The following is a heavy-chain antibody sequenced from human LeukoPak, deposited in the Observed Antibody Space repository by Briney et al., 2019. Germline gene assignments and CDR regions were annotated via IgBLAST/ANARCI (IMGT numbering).Heavy chain of an antibody. CDR3: ARDHRYAFDN. CDR2: IGISSGNT. J-gene: IGHJ4*01. CDR1: GFNFIDYS. Sequence: GGSLRPSCAASGFNFIDYSMNWVRQAPGKGLEWISYIGISSGNTKYADSVKGRFTISRDKARNSLYLQMNSLRVEDTAMYYCARDHRYAFDNWGHGTLVTVSS. V-gene: IGHV3-48*01. D-gene: IGHD5-12*01.